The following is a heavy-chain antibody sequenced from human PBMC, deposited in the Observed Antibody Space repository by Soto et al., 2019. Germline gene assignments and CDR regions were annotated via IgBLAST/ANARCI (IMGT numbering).Heavy chain of an antibody. Sequence: QVQLVESGGGVVQPGRSLRLSCAASGFTFNTYAMNWVRQAQVKGLEWVAVISYDGSNKYNADSVKGRFTISRDNSKNTLYLLMNRLRPEDTAVYYCARSTTRLYSMDVWVQGTTVTVSS. CDR1: GFTFNTYA. V-gene: IGHV3-30-3*01. CDR2: ISYDGSNK. CDR3: ARSTTRLYSMDV. J-gene: IGHJ6*02. D-gene: IGHD2-2*01.